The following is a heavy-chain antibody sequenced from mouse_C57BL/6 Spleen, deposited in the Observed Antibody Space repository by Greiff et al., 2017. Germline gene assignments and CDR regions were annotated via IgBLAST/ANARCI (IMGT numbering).Heavy chain of an antibody. Sequence: VQLVESGPGLVQPSQSLSITCTVSGFSLTSYGVHWVRQSPGKGLEWLGVIWSGGSTDYNAAFISRLSISKDTSKSQVFVKMNSLQADDTAIYYCARNSLYNEYDEGIYYFDYWGQGTTLTVSS. D-gene: IGHD2-4*01. V-gene: IGHV2-2*01. J-gene: IGHJ2*01. CDR2: IWSGGST. CDR1: GFSLTSYG. CDR3: ARNSLYNEYDEGIYYFDY.